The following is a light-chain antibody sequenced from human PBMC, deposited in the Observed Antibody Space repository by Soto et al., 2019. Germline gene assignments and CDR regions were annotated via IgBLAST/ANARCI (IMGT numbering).Light chain of an antibody. J-gene: IGKJ2*01. CDR3: QQYHSYPYT. CDR2: KAS. Sequence: DIQRTQSPSTLSASVGDRVTITCRARQTICSWLAWYQQKPGKAPKLLIYKASSLETGVPSRFSGSGSGTEFTLTVHSLQPDDFAAYYCQQYHSYPYTFGQGTKLEIK. CDR1: QTICSW. V-gene: IGKV1-5*03.